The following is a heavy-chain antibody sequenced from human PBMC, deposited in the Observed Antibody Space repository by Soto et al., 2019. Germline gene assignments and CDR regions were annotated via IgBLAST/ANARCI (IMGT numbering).Heavy chain of an antibody. CDR2: ISYDGSNK. D-gene: IGHD6-19*01. CDR1: GFTFSSYA. J-gene: IGHJ4*02. V-gene: IGHV3-30-3*01. Sequence: QVQLVESGGGVVQPGRSLRLSCAASGFTFSSYAMHWVRQAPGKGLEWVAVISYDGSNKYYADSVKGRFTISRDNPKNPLYLQMNSLRAEDTAVYYCASDVAGTRGGANWGQGTLVTVSS. CDR3: ASDVAGTRGGAN.